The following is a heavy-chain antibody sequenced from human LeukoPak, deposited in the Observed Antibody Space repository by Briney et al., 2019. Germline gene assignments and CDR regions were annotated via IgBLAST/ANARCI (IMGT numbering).Heavy chain of an antibody. J-gene: IGHJ4*02. CDR2: INHSGST. V-gene: IGHV4-34*01. Sequence: PSETLSLTCAVYGGSFSGYYWSWIRQPPGKGLEWIGVINHSGSTTYNPSLKSRVTISVDTSKNQFSLKLSSVTAADTAVYYCARGRYYYDSSGYSSPGGYWGQGTLVTVSS. CDR1: GGSFSGYY. D-gene: IGHD3-22*01. CDR3: ARGRYYYDSSGYSSPGGY.